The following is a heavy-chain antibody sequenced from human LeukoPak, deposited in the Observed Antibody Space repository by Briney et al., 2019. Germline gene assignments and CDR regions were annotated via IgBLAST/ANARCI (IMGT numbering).Heavy chain of an antibody. CDR3: AKLAKYFYGSETYYFFEH. CDR1: GFSFTTYW. V-gene: IGHV3-7*01. CDR2: IKQDGTEK. D-gene: IGHD3-10*01. Sequence: GESLRLSCAGPGFSFTTYWMGWVRQAPGKGPEWVANIKQDGTEKYYVDSVKGRFNISRDNAKNSLYLQMNSLRVEDTAVYYCAKLAKYFYGSETYYFFEHWGQGTPVTASS. J-gene: IGHJ4*02.